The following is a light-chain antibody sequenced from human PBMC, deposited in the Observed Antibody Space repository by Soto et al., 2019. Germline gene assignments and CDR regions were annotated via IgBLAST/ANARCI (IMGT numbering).Light chain of an antibody. CDR1: SSDGGAYNY. CDR3: SSYTSSSTLYI. J-gene: IGLJ1*01. CDR2: EVS. Sequence: QSALTQPASVSGSPGQSITISCTGTSSDGGAYNYVSWYQQHPGKAPKLMIYEVSNRPSGVSNRFSGSKSGNTASLTISGLQAEDEADYYCSSYTSSSTLYIFGTGTKLTVL. V-gene: IGLV2-14*01.